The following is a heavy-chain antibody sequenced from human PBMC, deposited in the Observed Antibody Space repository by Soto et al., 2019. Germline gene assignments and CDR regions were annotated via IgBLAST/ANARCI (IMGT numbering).Heavy chain of an antibody. CDR2: IYYSGST. Sequence: SETLSLTCTVSGGSISSYYWSWIRQPPGKGLEWIGYIYYSGSTNYNPSLKSRVTISVDTSKNQFSLKLSSVTAADTAVYYCARSDATITRIDYWGQGTLVTVSS. D-gene: IGHD5-12*01. CDR3: ARSDATITRIDY. CDR1: GGSISSYY. V-gene: IGHV4-59*08. J-gene: IGHJ4*02.